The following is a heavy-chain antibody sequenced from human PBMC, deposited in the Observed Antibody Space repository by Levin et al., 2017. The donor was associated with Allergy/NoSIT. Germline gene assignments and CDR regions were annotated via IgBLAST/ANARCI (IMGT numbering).Heavy chain of an antibody. V-gene: IGHV1-8*01. J-gene: IGHJ4*02. D-gene: IGHD3-16*01. CDR3: ARVFTFGGVSLYYFDY. CDR2: MNPNSGNT. Sequence: ASVKVSCKASGYTFTSYDINWVRQATGQGLEWMGWMNPNSGNTGYAQKFQGRVTMTRNTSISTAYMELSSLGSEDTAVYYCARVFTFGGVSLYYFDYWGQGTLVTVSS. CDR1: GYTFTSYD.